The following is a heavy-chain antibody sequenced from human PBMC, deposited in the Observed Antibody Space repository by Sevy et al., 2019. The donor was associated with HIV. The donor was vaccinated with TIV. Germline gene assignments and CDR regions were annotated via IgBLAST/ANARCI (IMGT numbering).Heavy chain of an antibody. CDR1: GFTFSSNW. CDR2: VKQDMSEK. J-gene: IGHJ4*02. Sequence: GGSLRLSCAASGFTFSSNWMTWVRQAPGKGLEWVANVKQDMSEKYYADSVKGRFTISRDNAKNSLFLQMNSLRAEDTAVYDCARAQQVTMLVVIGGLYFDLWGQGTLVTVSS. V-gene: IGHV3-7*01. D-gene: IGHD3-3*01. CDR3: ARAQQVTMLVVIGGLYFDL.